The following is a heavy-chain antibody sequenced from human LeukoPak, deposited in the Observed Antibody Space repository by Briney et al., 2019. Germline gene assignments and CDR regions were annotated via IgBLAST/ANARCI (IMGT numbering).Heavy chain of an antibody. CDR1: GFTFSSYA. D-gene: IGHD2-2*01. CDR2: ISGSGGST. J-gene: IGHJ4*02. Sequence: GGSLRLFCAASGFTFSSYAMSWVRQAPGKGLEWVSAISGSGGSTYYADSVKGRFTISRDNSKNTLYLQTNSLRAEDTAVYYCAKAVVPAAMFDYWGQGTLVTVSS. CDR3: AKAVVPAAMFDY. V-gene: IGHV3-23*01.